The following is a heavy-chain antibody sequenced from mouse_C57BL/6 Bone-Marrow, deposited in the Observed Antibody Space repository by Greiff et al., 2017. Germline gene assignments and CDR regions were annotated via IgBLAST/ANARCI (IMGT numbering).Heavy chain of an antibody. J-gene: IGHJ2*01. D-gene: IGHD1-1*01. CDR1: GYAFTNSL. V-gene: IGHV1-54*01. Sequence: QVQLQQSGAELVRPGPSVKVSCKASGYAFTNSLIEWVKQRPGQGLEWIGVINPGGGGTNYNEKFKGKATLTADKSSSTAYMQLSSLASEDSAVYFCARRFITTVVAHFDYWGQGTTLTVSS. CDR2: INPGGGGT. CDR3: ARRFITTVVAHFDY.